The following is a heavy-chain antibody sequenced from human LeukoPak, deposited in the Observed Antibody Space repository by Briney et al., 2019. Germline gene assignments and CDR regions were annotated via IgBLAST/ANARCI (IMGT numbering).Heavy chain of an antibody. CDR1: GFTISTYG. V-gene: IGHV3-23*01. CDR2: ISGGTT. D-gene: IGHD3-10*01. Sequence: PGGSLRLSCAASGFTISTYGMSWVRQAPGRGLEWVSSISGGTTYYADSVKGRFTISRDNFKNTVSLQMNSLRAEDTAVYYCAKSVYHSGNYWGQGTLVTVSS. CDR3: AKSVYHSGNY. J-gene: IGHJ4*02.